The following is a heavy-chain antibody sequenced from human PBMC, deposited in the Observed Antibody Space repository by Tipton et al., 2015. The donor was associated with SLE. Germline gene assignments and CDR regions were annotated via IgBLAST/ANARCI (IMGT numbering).Heavy chain of an antibody. CDR1: GGSISTYY. CDR3: ARSEYSSGLIDY. D-gene: IGHD6-19*01. CDR2: IYDSVYT. J-gene: IGHJ4*02. Sequence: TLSLTCTVSGGSISTYYWNWIRQPPGKGLEWIGYIYDSVYTNYNPSLKSRVTISVDTSKKQFSLKLSSVTAADTAVYYCARSEYSSGLIDYWGQGTLVTVSS. V-gene: IGHV4-59*01.